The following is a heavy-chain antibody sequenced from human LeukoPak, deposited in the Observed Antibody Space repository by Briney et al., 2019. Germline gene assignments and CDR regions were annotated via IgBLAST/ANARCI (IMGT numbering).Heavy chain of an antibody. V-gene: IGHV3-30*02. CDR2: IRYDGSNK. D-gene: IGHD6-19*01. CDR1: GFTFSSYG. Sequence: PGGSLRLSCAASGFTFSSYGMHWVREGPGKGLDGVALIRYDGSNKYYADSVQGRFTISRDNSKNTVYLQMNSLRAEDTAVYYCAKDLVAVATHTPIDYWGQGTLVTVSS. CDR3: AKDLVAVATHTPIDY. J-gene: IGHJ4*02.